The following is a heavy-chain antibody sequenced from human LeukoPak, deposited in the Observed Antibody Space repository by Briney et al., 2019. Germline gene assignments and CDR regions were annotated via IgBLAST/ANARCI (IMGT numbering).Heavy chain of an antibody. CDR1: GGTFSSCA. CDR3: ASLTGATRGGYYYYYGMGV. CDR2: IIPIFGTA. Sequence: SVKVSCKASGGTFSSCAISWVRQAPGQGLEWMGGIIPIFGTANYAQKFQGRVTITADESTSTAYMELSSLRSEDTAVYYCASLTGATRGGYYYYYGMGVWGKGTTVTVSS. V-gene: IGHV1-69*13. D-gene: IGHD1-20*01. J-gene: IGHJ6*04.